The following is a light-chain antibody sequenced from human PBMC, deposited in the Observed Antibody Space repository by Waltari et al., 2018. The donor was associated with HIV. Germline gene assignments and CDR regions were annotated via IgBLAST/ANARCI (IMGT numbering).Light chain of an antibody. CDR1: QGIGND. V-gene: IGKV1-6*01. CDR2: AAS. CDR3: QQSFSSPLT. J-gene: IGKJ3*01. Sequence: AIQMTQSPSSLSASVGDRVTITCRASQGIGNDLGWYQQKSGRAPKVLIYAASNLQSGVPSRFSGSRSGTDFTLTITSLQLDDFATYFCQQSFSSPLTFGPGTKVDI.